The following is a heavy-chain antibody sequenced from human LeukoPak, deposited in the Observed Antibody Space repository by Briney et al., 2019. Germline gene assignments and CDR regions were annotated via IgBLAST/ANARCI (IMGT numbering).Heavy chain of an antibody. J-gene: IGHJ4*02. D-gene: IGHD2-2*01. CDR2: INPNSGGT. V-gene: IGHV1-2*02. CDR1: GYTFTDYY. Sequence: ASVKVSCKASGYTFTDYYMHWLRQASGQGLEWMGWINPNSGGTNYAQKFQGRVTMTRDTSIDTAYMELSRLGSDDTAVYYCAREVGYCSSSSCHLDYWGQGTLVTVSS. CDR3: AREVGYCSSSSCHLDY.